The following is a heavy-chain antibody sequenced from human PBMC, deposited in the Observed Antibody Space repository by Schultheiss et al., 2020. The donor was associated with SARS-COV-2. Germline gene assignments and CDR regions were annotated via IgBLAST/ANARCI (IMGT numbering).Heavy chain of an antibody. CDR3: ARHRGYSSGWGYRTLAYFDF. CDR1: GGSISSYY. V-gene: IGHV4-4*07. Sequence: SETLSLTCTVSGGSISSYYWSWIRQPAGKGLEWIGRIYTSGSTNYNPSLKSRVTISVDTSKNQFSLKLSSVTAADRAIYYCARHRGYSSGWGYRTLAYFDFWGQGSLVTVSS. D-gene: IGHD6-19*01. J-gene: IGHJ4*02. CDR2: IYTSGST.